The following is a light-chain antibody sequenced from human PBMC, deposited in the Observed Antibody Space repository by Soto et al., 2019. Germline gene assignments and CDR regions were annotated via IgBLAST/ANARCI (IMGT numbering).Light chain of an antibody. CDR2: DAS. Sequence: EIVLTQSPATLSLSPGERATLSCGASQSVSSSYLACYQQKPGLPPRLLIYDASSRATGIPDWSSGSGSRTYFTLTISRLDPEDFVVYYYQTYGSSPPTFGGGTKVEIK. V-gene: IGKV3D-20*01. CDR3: QTYGSSPPT. CDR1: QSVSSSY. J-gene: IGKJ4*01.